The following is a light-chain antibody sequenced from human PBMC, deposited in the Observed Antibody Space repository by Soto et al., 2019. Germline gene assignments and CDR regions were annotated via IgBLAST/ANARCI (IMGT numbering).Light chain of an antibody. V-gene: IGKV3-11*01. J-gene: IGKJ1*01. CDR1: QSVSSY. Sequence: DILLTQSPATLYLSPGERATLSCRASQSVSSYLGWYQQKPGQVPRLLIYDASNRATGVPARFSGSGSETDFTLTISSLEPEDFAVYYCQQRSNWPPWTFGQGTKVE. CDR2: DAS. CDR3: QQRSNWPPWT.